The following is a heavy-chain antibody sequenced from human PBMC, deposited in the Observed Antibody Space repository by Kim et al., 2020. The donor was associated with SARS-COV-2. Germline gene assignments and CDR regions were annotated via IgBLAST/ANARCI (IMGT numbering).Heavy chain of an antibody. V-gene: IGHV3-33*01. CDR3: ARKIKLQLGSDY. Sequence: EGSLRLSCAASGFTSSSYGMHWVRQAPGKGLEWVAVIWYDGSNKYYADSVKGRFTISRDNSKNTLYLQMNSLRAEHTAVYYCARKIKLQLGSDYWGQGTLVTVSS. CDR2: IWYDGSNK. CDR1: GFTSSSYG. J-gene: IGHJ4*02. D-gene: IGHD4-4*01.